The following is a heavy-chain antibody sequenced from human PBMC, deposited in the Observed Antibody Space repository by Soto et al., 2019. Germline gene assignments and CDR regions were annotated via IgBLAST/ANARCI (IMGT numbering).Heavy chain of an antibody. Sequence: QVPLVESGGGVVQPGRSLRLSCAASGFTFSSYGMHWVRQAPGKGLEWVAVISYDGSNKYYADSVKGRFTISRDNSKNTLYLQMNSLRAEDTAVYYCAKDQGSSKDYYYGMDVWGQGTTVTVSS. CDR2: ISYDGSNK. J-gene: IGHJ6*02. CDR1: GFTFSSYG. D-gene: IGHD6-13*01. V-gene: IGHV3-30*18. CDR3: AKDQGSSKDYYYGMDV.